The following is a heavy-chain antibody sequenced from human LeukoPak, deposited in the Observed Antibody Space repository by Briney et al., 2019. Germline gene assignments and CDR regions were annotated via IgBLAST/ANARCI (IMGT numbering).Heavy chain of an antibody. CDR2: IYLDGSKI. V-gene: IGHV3-33*08. CDR1: GFTFSSYA. D-gene: IGHD3-10*01. J-gene: IGHJ4*02. CDR3: VRDDSGSVIRGVLHY. Sequence: PGRSLRLSCAASGFTFSSYAIHWVRQAPGKGLEWVSVIYLDGSKIYYADSVKGRFTLSRDNSKNTLYLQMNSLIAEDTAVYYCVRDDSGSVIRGVLHYWGQGALVTVSS.